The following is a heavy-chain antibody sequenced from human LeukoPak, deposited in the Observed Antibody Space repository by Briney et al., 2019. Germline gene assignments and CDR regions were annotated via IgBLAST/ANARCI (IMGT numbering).Heavy chain of an antibody. CDR1: GGSISSYY. CDR3: AGYCSSTSCRVDY. Sequence: PSETLSLTCTVSGGSISSYYWSWIRQPPGKGLEWIGYIYYSGSTNYNPSLKSRVTISVDTSKNQFPLKLSSVTAADTAVYYCAGYCSSTSCRVDYWGQGTLVTVSS. D-gene: IGHD2-2*01. V-gene: IGHV4-59*08. CDR2: IYYSGST. J-gene: IGHJ4*02.